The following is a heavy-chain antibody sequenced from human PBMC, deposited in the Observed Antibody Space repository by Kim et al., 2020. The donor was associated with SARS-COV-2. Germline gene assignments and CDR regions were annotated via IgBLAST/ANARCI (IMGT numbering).Heavy chain of an antibody. D-gene: IGHD6-19*01. CDR1: GASIGTDY. CDR3: ARLPDINGWPFDY. Sequence: SETLSLTCTISGASIGTDYWTWIRQPPGGGLEWIGYIFYTGKTSYNPSLKSRVSLSLETSRNQFSLKLNSVTAADSAVYFCARLPDINGWPFDYWAQGTL. CDR2: IFYTGKT. V-gene: IGHV4-59*08. J-gene: IGHJ4*02.